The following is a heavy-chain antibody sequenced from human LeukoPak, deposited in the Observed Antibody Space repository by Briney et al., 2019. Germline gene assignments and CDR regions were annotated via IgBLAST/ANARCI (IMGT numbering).Heavy chain of an antibody. V-gene: IGHV1-18*04. CDR2: ISAYNGNT. J-gene: IGHJ4*02. CDR1: GYTFTSYG. CDR3: ARDMSSSGWYTSVSNIYYFDY. D-gene: IGHD6-19*01. Sequence: ASVTVSCKASGYTFTSYGVSWVRQAPGQGLEWMGWISAYNGNTNYAQKLQGRVTMTTDTSTSTAYMELRSLRSDDTAVYYCARDMSSSGWYTSVSNIYYFDYWGQGTLVTVSS.